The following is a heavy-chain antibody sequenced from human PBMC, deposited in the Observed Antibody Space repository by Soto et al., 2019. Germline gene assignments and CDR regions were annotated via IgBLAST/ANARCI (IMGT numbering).Heavy chain of an antibody. CDR2: ISAYNGNT. D-gene: IGHD3-22*01. CDR3: ARDLPYYYDSSGQGLYNWFDP. CDR1: GYTFTSSG. V-gene: IGHV1-18*01. J-gene: IGHJ5*02. Sequence: ASVKVSCKASGYTFTSSGISWVRQAPGQGLEWMGWISAYNGNTNYAQKLQGRVTMTTDTSTSTAYMELRSLRSDDTAVYYCARDLPYYYDSSGQGLYNWFDPWGQGTLVTVSS.